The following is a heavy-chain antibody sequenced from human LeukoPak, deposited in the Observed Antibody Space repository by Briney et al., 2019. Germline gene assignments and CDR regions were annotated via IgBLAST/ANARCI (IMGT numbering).Heavy chain of an antibody. CDR2: IHIYRGNT. Sequence: ASVKVSCKASGYSSTNYGISWVRQAPGQGLEWMGWIHIYRGNTNYAQKFQGRVTMTTDTSTGTVYMEVRGLRSDDTAMYYCARDVGITVADSFDPWGQGTLVTVSS. CDR1: GYSSTNYG. V-gene: IGHV1-18*01. J-gene: IGHJ5*02. D-gene: IGHD6-13*01. CDR3: ARDVGITVADSFDP.